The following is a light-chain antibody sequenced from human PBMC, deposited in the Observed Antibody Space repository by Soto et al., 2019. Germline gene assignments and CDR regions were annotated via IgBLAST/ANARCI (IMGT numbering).Light chain of an antibody. J-gene: IGLJ2*01. CDR1: SSDVGGYNY. CDR3: SSYTSRSTVV. V-gene: IGLV2-14*01. Sequence: QSALTQPASVSGSPGQSITISCTGTSSDVGGYNYVSWYQQYPVKAPKLIIYEVTIRPSGVSTRFSGSKSGSTASLTISGLQADDEADYYCSSYTSRSTVVFGGGTKLTVL. CDR2: EVT.